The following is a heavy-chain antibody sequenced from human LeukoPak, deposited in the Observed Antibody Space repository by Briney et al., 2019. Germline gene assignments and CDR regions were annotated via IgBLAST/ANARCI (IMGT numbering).Heavy chain of an antibody. D-gene: IGHD1-26*01. CDR2: IYHSGST. Sequence: SGTLSLTCAVSGGSISSSNWWSWVRQPPGKGLEWIGEIYHSGSTNYNPSLKGRVTISVDTPKNQFSLKLSSVTAADTAVYYCARWGKRPIVGALDYWGQGTLVTVSS. J-gene: IGHJ4*02. CDR3: ARWGKRPIVGALDY. CDR1: GGSISSSNW. V-gene: IGHV4-4*02.